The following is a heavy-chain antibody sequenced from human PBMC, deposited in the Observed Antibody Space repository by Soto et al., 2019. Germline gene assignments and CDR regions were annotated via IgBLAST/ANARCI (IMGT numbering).Heavy chain of an antibody. CDR3: VREGDAGGYRFDI. V-gene: IGHV3-48*03. CDR1: GFTFSSYE. D-gene: IGHD5-12*01. J-gene: IGHJ3*02. Sequence: GGSLRLSCAASGFTFSSYEMHWVRQAPGEGLEWVSYIRSSGATIYYADSMKGRFTISRDNAESSLYLQMNSLRVDDTAVYYCVREGDAGGYRFDIWGRGTMVTVSS. CDR2: IRSSGATI.